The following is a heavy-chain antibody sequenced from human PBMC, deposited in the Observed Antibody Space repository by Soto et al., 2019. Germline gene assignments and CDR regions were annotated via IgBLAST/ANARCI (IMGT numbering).Heavy chain of an antibody. D-gene: IGHD3-16*02. Sequence: QVQMVQSGAEVKKPGASLKVSCQASGYTFSYFGISWVRLAPGQGLEWMGWISGHNGETNYAQKFQGRVTMTTDTSTSTAYMELRSLRIDDTAIYYCVRDRSVTVFGVVIAPFDYWAQGTPVTVSS. CDR2: ISGHNGET. CDR1: GYTFSYFG. CDR3: VRDRSVTVFGVVIAPFDY. V-gene: IGHV1-18*01. J-gene: IGHJ4*02.